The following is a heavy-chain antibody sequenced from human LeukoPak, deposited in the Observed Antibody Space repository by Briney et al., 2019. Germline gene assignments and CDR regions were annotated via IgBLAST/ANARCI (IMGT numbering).Heavy chain of an antibody. D-gene: IGHD6-19*01. Sequence: SVKVSCKASGGTFSSYAISWVRQAPGQGLEWMGGIIPIFGTANYAQKFQGRVTITADKSTSTAYMELSSLRSEDTAVYYCARELVAVAGGWFDPWGQGTLVTVSS. CDR3: ARELVAVAGGWFDP. CDR2: IIPIFGTA. V-gene: IGHV1-69*06. CDR1: GGTFSSYA. J-gene: IGHJ5*02.